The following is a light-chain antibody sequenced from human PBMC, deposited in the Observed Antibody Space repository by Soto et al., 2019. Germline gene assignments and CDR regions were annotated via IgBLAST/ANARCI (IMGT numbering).Light chain of an antibody. CDR3: QQYNNWPRT. CDR2: GAS. V-gene: IGKV3-15*01. CDR1: QSVGHN. J-gene: IGKJ1*01. Sequence: DIVMTQSPVTLSVSPGDRATLSCRASQSVGHNLAWFQQKPGQAPRLRIYGASAGATGIPDRFSGSGFGTDFTLTISSLQSEDLAVYYCQQYNNWPRTFGQGTKVEMK.